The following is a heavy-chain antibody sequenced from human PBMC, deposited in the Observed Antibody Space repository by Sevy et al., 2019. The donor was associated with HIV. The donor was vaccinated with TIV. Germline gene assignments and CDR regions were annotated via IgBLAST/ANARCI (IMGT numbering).Heavy chain of an antibody. V-gene: IGHV1-69*13. Sequence: ASVKVSCKASGGTFSSYGITWVRQPPGQGLEWMGEIIPIFGSANYGQTFQGRVTMTADQSTSTAYMELSSPRSDDTAGDYWGGGGGLSPHHWLDPWGQGTLVTVSS. D-gene: IGHD3-16*01. J-gene: IGHJ5*02. CDR3: GGGGGLSPHHWLDP. CDR2: IIPIFGSA. CDR1: GGTFSSYG.